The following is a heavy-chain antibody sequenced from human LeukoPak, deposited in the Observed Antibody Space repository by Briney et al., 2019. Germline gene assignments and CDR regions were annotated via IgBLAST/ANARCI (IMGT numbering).Heavy chain of an antibody. V-gene: IGHV3-21*04. CDR1: GFNFIDYT. CDR2: ITSTGRYI. J-gene: IGHJ4*02. D-gene: IGHD3-10*01. CDR3: ASLFGELSPSMFDY. Sequence: PGGSLRLSCAASGFNFIDYTMNWVRQAPGKGLEWVSSITSTGRYIFYADSLKGRFTISRDNAKNSLYLQMNSLRAEDTALYYCASLFGELSPSMFDYWGQGTLVTVSS.